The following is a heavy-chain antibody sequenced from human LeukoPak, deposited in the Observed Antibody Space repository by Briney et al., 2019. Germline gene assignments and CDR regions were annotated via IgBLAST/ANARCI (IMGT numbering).Heavy chain of an antibody. Sequence: GGSLRLSCAVSGFMFNNYAMSWIRQAPGKGLEWVSCNSGRGYITYYADSVKGRFTISRDTSTNTLFLQMDSLRVEDTAVYYGAKDRPFGSGSFYGMFEYWGQGSLVTVSS. V-gene: IGHV3-23*01. CDR3: AKDRPFGSGSFYGMFEY. J-gene: IGHJ4*02. CDR2: NSGRGYIT. CDR1: GFMFNNYA. D-gene: IGHD3-10*01.